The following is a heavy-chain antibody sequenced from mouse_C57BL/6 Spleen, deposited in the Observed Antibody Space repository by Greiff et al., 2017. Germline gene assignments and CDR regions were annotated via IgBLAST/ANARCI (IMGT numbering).Heavy chain of an antibody. J-gene: IGHJ2*01. CDR3: ARDGSFDY. CDR2: ISDGGSYT. V-gene: IGHV5-4*01. Sequence: DVKLVESGGGLVKPGGSLKLSCAASGFTFSSYAMSWVRQTPEQRLEWVATISDGGSYTYYPDNVKGRFTISRDNAKNNLYLQMSHLKSEDTAMYYCARDGSFDYWGQGTTLTVSS. CDR1: GFTFSSYA.